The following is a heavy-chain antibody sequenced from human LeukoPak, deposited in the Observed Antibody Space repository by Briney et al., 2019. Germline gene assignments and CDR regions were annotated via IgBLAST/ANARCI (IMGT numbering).Heavy chain of an antibody. V-gene: IGHV3-74*01. D-gene: IGHD3-22*01. Sequence: QSGGSLRLSCAASGFTFSSYWMHWVRQVPGKGLVWVSRINTDGSSTSYADSVKGRFTISRDNAKNTLYLQMNSLRAEDTAAYYCARGGSSGYYSLGYWGQGTLVIVSS. J-gene: IGHJ4*02. CDR1: GFTFSSYW. CDR2: INTDGSST. CDR3: ARGGSSGYYSLGY.